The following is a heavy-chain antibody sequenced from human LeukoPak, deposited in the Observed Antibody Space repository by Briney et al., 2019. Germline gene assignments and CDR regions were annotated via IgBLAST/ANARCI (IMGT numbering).Heavy chain of an antibody. CDR2: IIPIFGTA. CDR3: ACSYSGSYYRYFDY. V-gene: IGHV1-69*06. D-gene: IGHD1-26*01. CDR1: GGTFSSYA. J-gene: IGHJ4*02. Sequence: SVKVSCKAPGGTFSSYAISWVRQAPGQGLEWMGGIIPIFGTANYAQKFQGRVTITADKSTSTAYMELSSLRSEDTAVYYCACSYSGSYYRYFDYWGQGTLVTVSS.